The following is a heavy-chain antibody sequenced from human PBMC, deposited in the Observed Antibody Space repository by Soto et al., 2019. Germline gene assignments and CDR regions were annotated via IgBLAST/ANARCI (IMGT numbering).Heavy chain of an antibody. V-gene: IGHV4-59*02. CDR3: ASVPAGTAHFDY. D-gene: IGHD2-21*02. CDR2: IYFSGST. Sequence: SETLSLACTVSGGSVNPFYWTWIRQPPGKGLEWIGNIYFSGSTNYNPSLQSRVTISVDTSKNQFSLQLTSVTAADTAVYYCASVPAGTAHFDYWGQGTLVTVSS. J-gene: IGHJ4*02. CDR1: GGSVNPFY.